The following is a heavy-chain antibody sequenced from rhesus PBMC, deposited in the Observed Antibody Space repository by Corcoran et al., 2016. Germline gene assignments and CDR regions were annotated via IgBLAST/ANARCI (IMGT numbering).Heavy chain of an antibody. V-gene: IGHV4S7*01. Sequence: QVQLQESGPGLLKPSETLSLTCAVSGGSSRGGYGRGWIRPPPGKGLEWIGGIYSSSGNTYYNPALKSRVTISTDTSKNQFSLKLSSVTAADTAVYYCARDSSGWYNYFDYWGQGVLVTVSS. J-gene: IGHJ4*01. CDR1: GGSSRGGYGR. CDR3: ARDSSGWYNYFDY. CDR2: IYSSSGNT. D-gene: IGHD6-31*01.